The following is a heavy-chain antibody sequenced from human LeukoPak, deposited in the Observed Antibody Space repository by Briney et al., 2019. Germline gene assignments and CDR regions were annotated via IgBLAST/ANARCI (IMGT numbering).Heavy chain of an antibody. CDR2: IDYSGIT. CDR3: ARRGSTDERYCSSTTCSTFRH. D-gene: IGHD2-2*01. Sequence: SETLSLTCAVYGGSFSGYYWSWICQSPGKGLEWIGEIDYSGITRYSASLRSRVTILVDTSKNQFSLKVNSVTAADTAVYYCARRGSTDERYCSSTTCSTFRHWGHGTPVTVSS. CDR1: GGSFSGYY. J-gene: IGHJ4*01. V-gene: IGHV4-34*01.